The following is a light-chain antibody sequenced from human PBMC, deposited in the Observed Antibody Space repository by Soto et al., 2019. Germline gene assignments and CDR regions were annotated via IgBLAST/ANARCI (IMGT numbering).Light chain of an antibody. CDR2: DES. CDR1: QSVSSY. V-gene: IGKV3-11*01. Sequence: LLTQSPATLSLSPGERATLSWRASQSVSSYLAWYQQKTGQAPRILIYDESNRATGIPDRFSGSGSGTDLNLTISSLEPEDFAVYYCQKRSNWPPTFGQGTKVDIK. J-gene: IGKJ1*01. CDR3: QKRSNWPPT.